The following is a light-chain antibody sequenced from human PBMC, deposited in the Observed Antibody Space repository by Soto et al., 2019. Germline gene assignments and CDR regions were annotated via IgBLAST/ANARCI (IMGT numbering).Light chain of an antibody. V-gene: IGKV1-5*01. J-gene: IGKJ1*01. CDR3: QEYESHLRT. Sequence: DILMTQSPSTLSASVGDRVTITCRASQSISSWLAWYQQKSGKAPHLLIYDASTLESGVPSRFSGSGSGTEFSLTISSLQTDDFATYYCQEYESHLRTFGPGTKVEI. CDR2: DAS. CDR1: QSISSW.